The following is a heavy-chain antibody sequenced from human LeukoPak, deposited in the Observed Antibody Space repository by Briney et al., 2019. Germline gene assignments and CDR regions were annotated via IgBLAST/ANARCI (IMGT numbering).Heavy chain of an antibody. V-gene: IGHV4-59*01. D-gene: IGHD5-24*01. J-gene: IGHJ3*02. CDR3: ARGGRDGYNYYAFDI. Sequence: SETLSLTCAVYGVSFSGYYWSWLRQPPGKGLEWIGYIYYSGSTNYNPSLKSRVTISVDTPKNQFSLKLSSVTAADTAVYYCARGGRDGYNYYAFDIWGQGTMVTVSS. CDR2: IYYSGST. CDR1: GVSFSGYY.